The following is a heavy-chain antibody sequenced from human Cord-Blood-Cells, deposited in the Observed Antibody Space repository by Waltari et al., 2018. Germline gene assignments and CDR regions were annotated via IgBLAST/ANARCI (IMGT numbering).Heavy chain of an antibody. Sequence: EVQLLESGGGWVQPGGSLRLSCAASGFTFSSYAMSWVRQAPGKGLEWVSAISGSGGSTYYADSVKGRFTISRDNSKNTLYLQMNSLRAGDTAVYYCAKGGSSGWLNFDYWGQGTLVTVSS. J-gene: IGHJ4*02. V-gene: IGHV3-23*01. D-gene: IGHD6-19*01. CDR3: AKGGSSGWLNFDY. CDR1: GFTFSSYA. CDR2: ISGSGGST.